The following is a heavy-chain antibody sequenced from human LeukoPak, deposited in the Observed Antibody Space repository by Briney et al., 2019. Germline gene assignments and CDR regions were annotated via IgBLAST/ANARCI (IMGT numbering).Heavy chain of an antibody. V-gene: IGHV3-7*03. CDR3: ARGGSSGYYWGSFDI. D-gene: IGHD3-22*01. Sequence: PGGSLRLSCVASGFTFSSYWMTWVRQAPDKGPEWVASIKQDGSETYYVDSVKGRFTISRDNAKNSLYLQVNSLRAEDTAVYYCARGGSSGYYWGSFDIWGHGTMVTVSS. J-gene: IGHJ3*02. CDR1: GFTFSSYW. CDR2: IKQDGSET.